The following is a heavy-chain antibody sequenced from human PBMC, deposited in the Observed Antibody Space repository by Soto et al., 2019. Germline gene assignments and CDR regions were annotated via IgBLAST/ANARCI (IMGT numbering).Heavy chain of an antibody. V-gene: IGHV2-70*04. CDR2: IDWEDTK. CDR1: GFSLSGTGMR. CDR3: ARAFYGMDV. J-gene: IGHJ6*02. Sequence: SAPTLVNPTQTLTLTCTVSGFSLSGTGMRVTWIRQPPGKALEWLARIDWEDTKLYSTSLKTRLSISKDTSKNQVVLTMTNMDPADTATYYCARAFYGMDVWGPGTTVTVSS.